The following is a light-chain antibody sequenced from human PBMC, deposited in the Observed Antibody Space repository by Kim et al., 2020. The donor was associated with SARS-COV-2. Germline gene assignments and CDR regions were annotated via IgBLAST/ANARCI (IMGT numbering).Light chain of an antibody. V-gene: IGKV1-5*03. Sequence: SVGDRVTITCRASQSISSWLAWYQQKPGKAPKLLIYKASSLESGVPSRFSGSGSGTEFTLTISSLQPDDFATYYCQQYKSYSPETFGQGTKVDIK. J-gene: IGKJ1*01. CDR2: KAS. CDR1: QSISSW. CDR3: QQYKSYSPET.